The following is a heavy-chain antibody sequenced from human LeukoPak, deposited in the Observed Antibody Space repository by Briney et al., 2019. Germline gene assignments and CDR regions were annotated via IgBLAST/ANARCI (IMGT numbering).Heavy chain of an antibody. D-gene: IGHD5-12*01. J-gene: IGHJ4*02. Sequence: PGGSLRLSCAASGFTFSSYAMHWVRQAPVKGLEWVAVISYDGSNKYYADSVKGRFTISRDNSKNTLYLQMNSLRAEDTAVYYCARGPSGYHNTGGQGTLVTVSS. V-gene: IGHV3-30*14. CDR1: GFTFSSYA. CDR3: ARGPSGYHNT. CDR2: ISYDGSNK.